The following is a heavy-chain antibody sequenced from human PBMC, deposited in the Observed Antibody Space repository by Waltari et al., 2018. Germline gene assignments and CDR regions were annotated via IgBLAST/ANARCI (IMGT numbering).Heavy chain of an antibody. V-gene: IGHV3-74*01. CDR3: ARDYNYKIDY. CDR1: GFTFGNYI. Sequence: EVQLVESGGGSVQPGGSLRLSCAASGFTFGNYIMHWVRQSTGEGLVWISRIKNDGSTTRYADSVGGRFTISRDNAKNTLYLDMNHLRVEDTAIYYCARDYNYKIDYWGQGILVTVSS. D-gene: IGHD3-22*01. CDR2: IKNDGSTT. J-gene: IGHJ4*02.